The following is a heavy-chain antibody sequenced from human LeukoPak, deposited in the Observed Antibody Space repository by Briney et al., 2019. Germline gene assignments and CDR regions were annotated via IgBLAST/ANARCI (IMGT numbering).Heavy chain of an antibody. CDR2: IYYSGST. V-gene: IGHV4-39*01. CDR1: GGSISSSSYY. CDR3: ARQGRGSHEELFDY. Sequence: SETLSPTCTVSGGSISSSSYYWGWIRQPPGKGLEWIGSIYYSGSTYYNPSLKSRVTISVDTSKNQFSLKLSSVTAADTAVYYCARQGRGSHEELFDYWGQGTLVTVSS. J-gene: IGHJ4*02. D-gene: IGHD3-16*01.